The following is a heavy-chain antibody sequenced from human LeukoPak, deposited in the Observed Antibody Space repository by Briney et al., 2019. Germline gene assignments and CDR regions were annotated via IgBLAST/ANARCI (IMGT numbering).Heavy chain of an antibody. Sequence: SVKVSCKASGGTFSSYAISWARQAPGQGLEWMGGIIPIFGTANYAQKFQGRVTITADESTSTAYMELSSLRSEDTAVYYCARDCSSTSCYGYFGYWGQGTLVTVSS. CDR3: ARDCSSTSCYGYFGY. J-gene: IGHJ4*02. CDR1: GGTFSSYA. V-gene: IGHV1-69*13. CDR2: IIPIFGTA. D-gene: IGHD2-2*01.